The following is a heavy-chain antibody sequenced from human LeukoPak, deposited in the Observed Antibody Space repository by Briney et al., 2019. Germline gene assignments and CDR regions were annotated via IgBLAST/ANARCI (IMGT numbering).Heavy chain of an antibody. CDR2: INPNTGDT. CDR1: GYTFTGYY. Sequence: GASVKVSCKASGYTFTGYYIHWVRQAPGQGLEWMGWINPNTGDTNYAQRFQGRVTMTRDTSISTAYMELSRLRSDDTAVYYCARDIGAFDIWGQGTMVTVSS. V-gene: IGHV1-2*02. CDR3: ARDIGAFDI. D-gene: IGHD3-16*02. J-gene: IGHJ3*02.